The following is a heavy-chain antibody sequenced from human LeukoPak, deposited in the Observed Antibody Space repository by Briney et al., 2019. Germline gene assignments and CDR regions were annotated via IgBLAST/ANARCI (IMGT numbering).Heavy chain of an antibody. D-gene: IGHD2-2*01. CDR3: ASILGYCSSTSCHHDY. CDR2: FDPEDGET. Sequence: ASVKVSCKVSGYTLTELSMHWVRQAPGKGLEWMGGFDPEDGETIYAQKFQGRVTMTEDTSTDTAYMELSRLRSDDTAVYYCASILGYCSSTSCHHDYWGQGTLVTVSS. J-gene: IGHJ4*02. CDR1: GYTLTELS. V-gene: IGHV1-24*01.